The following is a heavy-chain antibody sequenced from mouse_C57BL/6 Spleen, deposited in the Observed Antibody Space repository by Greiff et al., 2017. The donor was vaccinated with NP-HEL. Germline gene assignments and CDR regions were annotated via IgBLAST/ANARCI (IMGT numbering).Heavy chain of an antibody. Sequence: EVKLMESVAELVRPGASVKLSCTASGFNIKNTYMHWVKQRPEQGLEWIGRIDPANGNTKYAPKFQGKATLTADTSSNTAYLQLSSLTSEDTAIYYCARHNYGSSWFAYWGQGTLVTVSA. CDR2: IDPANGNT. V-gene: IGHV14-3*01. J-gene: IGHJ3*01. CDR1: GFNIKNTY. D-gene: IGHD1-1*01. CDR3: ARHNYGSSWFAY.